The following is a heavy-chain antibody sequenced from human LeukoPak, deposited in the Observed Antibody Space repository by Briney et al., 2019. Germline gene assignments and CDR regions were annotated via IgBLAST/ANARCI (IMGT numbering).Heavy chain of an antibody. CDR3: ARDSAVGYSSSWYKEYFDY. D-gene: IGHD6-13*01. CDR1: GFTFSSYS. CDR2: ISSSSSYI. V-gene: IGHV3-21*01. J-gene: IGHJ4*02. Sequence: GGSLRLSCAASGFTFSSYSMNWVRQAPGKGLEWVSSISSSSSYIYYADSVKGRFTISRDNAKNSLYLQMNSLRAEDTAVYYCARDSAVGYSSSWYKEYFDYWGQGTLVTVSS.